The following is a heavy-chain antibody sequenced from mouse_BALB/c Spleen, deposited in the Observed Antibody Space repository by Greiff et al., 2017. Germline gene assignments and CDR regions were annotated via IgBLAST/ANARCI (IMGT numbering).Heavy chain of an antibody. V-gene: IGHV5-12-1*01. J-gene: IGHJ3*01. Sequence: EVHLVESGGGLVKPGGSLKLSCAASGFAFSSYDMSWVRQTPEKRLEWVAYISSGGGSTYYPDTVKGRFTISRDNAKNTLYLQMSSLKSEDTAMYYCARGRAYWGQGTLVTVAA. CDR3: ARGRAY. CDR1: GFAFSSYD. CDR2: ISSGGGST.